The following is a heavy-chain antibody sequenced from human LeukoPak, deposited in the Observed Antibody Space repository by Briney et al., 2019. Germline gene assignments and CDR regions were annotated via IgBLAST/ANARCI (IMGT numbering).Heavy chain of an antibody. CDR3: AGGRQEGGGYSYGYDPMFDY. J-gene: IGHJ4*02. Sequence: SETLSLTCTVSGGSISSGGYYWSWIRQHPGKGLEWIGYIYYSGSTYYNPSLKSRVTISVDTSKTQFSLKLRSVTAADTAVYYCAGGRQEGGGYSYGYDPMFDYWGQGTLVTVSS. D-gene: IGHD5-18*01. CDR2: IYYSGST. V-gene: IGHV4-31*03. CDR1: GGSISSGGYY.